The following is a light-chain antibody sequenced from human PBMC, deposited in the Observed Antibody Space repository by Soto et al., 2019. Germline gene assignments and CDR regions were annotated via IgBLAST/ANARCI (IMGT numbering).Light chain of an antibody. V-gene: IGLV2-14*01. CDR1: ISDVGGYNY. CDR3: SSYTSSSTRV. Sequence: QSVLTQPSSVSGSPGQSITISCTGTISDVGGYNYVSWYQQHPGKAPKLMIYEVSNLPSGVSNRFSGSKSGNTASLTISGLQAEDEADYYCSSYTSSSTRVFGTGTKVTVL. CDR2: EVS. J-gene: IGLJ1*01.